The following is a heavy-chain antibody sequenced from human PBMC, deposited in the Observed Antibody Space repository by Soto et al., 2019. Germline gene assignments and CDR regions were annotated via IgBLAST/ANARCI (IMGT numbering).Heavy chain of an antibody. CDR2: IDNDGSST. CDR3: ARGRVGGGGKLTGDY. V-gene: IGHV3-74*01. CDR1: GFTFSSYW. J-gene: IGHJ4*02. D-gene: IGHD3-9*01. Sequence: EVQLVESGGGLIQPGGSLRLSCAASGFTFSSYWMHWVRQAPGKGLVWVSRIDNDGSSTTYADSVKGRFTISRDNAKNTLYLQMNSLGAEATAVYYCARGRVGGGGKLTGDYWGQGTLVTVSS.